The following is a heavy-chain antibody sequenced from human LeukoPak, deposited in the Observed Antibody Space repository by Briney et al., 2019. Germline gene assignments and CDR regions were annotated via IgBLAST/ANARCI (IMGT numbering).Heavy chain of an antibody. V-gene: IGHV3-23*01. CDR3: TRDASMTTITLYYYYYMDV. Sequence: PGGSLRLSCAASGFTFSSYGMSWVRQAPGSWVRQAPGKGLEWVSTISGTGRSTYYADSVKGRFSISRDSSKNTLYLQMHSLRAEDTAVYYCTRDASMTTITLYYYYYMDVWGKGTTVTVSS. D-gene: IGHD4-17*01. J-gene: IGHJ6*03. CDR2: ISGTGRST. CDR1: GFTFSSYG.